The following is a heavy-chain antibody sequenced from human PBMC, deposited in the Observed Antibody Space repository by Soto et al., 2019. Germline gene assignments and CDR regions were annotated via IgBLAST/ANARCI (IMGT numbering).Heavy chain of an antibody. CDR1: GGTFSSYT. Sequence: SVKVSCKASGGTFSSYTISWVRQAPGQGLDWMGRIIPILGVANYAQKFQGRVTITADKSTSTAYMELSSLRSEDTAVYYCARGLITGSQYSGGWYYFDSWGQGTQVTVYS. CDR2: IIPILGVA. V-gene: IGHV1-69*02. CDR3: ARGLITGSQYSGGWYYFDS. D-gene: IGHD1-26*01. J-gene: IGHJ4*02.